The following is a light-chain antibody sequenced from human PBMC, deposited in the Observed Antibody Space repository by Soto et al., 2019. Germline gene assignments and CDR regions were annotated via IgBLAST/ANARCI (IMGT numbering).Light chain of an antibody. CDR3: QQRSSWPRT. V-gene: IGKV3-15*01. J-gene: IGKJ1*01. CDR2: GAS. Sequence: EIVLTQSPATVPLSPGERATLSCRASQSVSSNLAWYQQKPGQAPRLLIYGASTRATGIPARFSGSGSGTEFTLTISSLQSEDFAVYYCQQRSSWPRTFGQGTKVDIK. CDR1: QSVSSN.